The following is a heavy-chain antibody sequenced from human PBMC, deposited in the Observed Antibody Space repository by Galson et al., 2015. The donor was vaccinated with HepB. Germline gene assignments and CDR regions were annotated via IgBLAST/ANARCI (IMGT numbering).Heavy chain of an antibody. Sequence: SVKVSCKASGYTFTSYAMNWVRQAPGRGLEWMGWINTNTGNPTYAQGFTGRFVFSLDTSVSTAYLQISSLKAEDTAVYYCATLSDQSDTITIFPPPFDYWGQGTLVTVSS. CDR2: INTNTGNP. CDR3: ATLSDQSDTITIFPPPFDY. CDR1: GYTFTSYA. J-gene: IGHJ4*02. D-gene: IGHD3-9*01. V-gene: IGHV7-4-1*02.